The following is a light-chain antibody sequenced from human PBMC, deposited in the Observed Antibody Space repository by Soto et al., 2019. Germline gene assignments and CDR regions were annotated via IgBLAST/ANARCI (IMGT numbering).Light chain of an antibody. J-gene: IGKJ4*01. V-gene: IGKV1-33*01. CDR3: QQYDNLPPT. CDR1: QDISNY. Sequence: DIQLTQSPSSLSASVGDRVTITCQASQDISNYFNWYQQKPGKAPKLLIYDASNLETGVPSRFSGSGSGTDFTFTISSLQPEDIATYYGQQYDNLPPTFGGGTKVESK. CDR2: DAS.